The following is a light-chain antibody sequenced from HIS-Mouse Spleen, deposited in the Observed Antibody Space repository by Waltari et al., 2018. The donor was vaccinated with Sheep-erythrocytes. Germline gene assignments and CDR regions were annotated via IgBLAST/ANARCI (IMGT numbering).Light chain of an antibody. J-gene: IGLJ3*02. Sequence: QSALTQPASVSVSPGQSITISCTGTSSDVGSYNLVPWYQQHPGKAPKPMIYEGSKRPSGVSNRFSGSKSGNTASLTISGLQAEDEADYYCCSYAGSSTWVFGGGTKLTVL. CDR1: SSDVGSYNL. CDR3: CSYAGSSTWV. V-gene: IGLV2-23*01. CDR2: EGS.